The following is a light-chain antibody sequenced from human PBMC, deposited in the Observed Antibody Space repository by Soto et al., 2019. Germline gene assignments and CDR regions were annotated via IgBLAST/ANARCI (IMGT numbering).Light chain of an antibody. V-gene: IGLV2-8*01. J-gene: IGLJ1*01. CDR2: EVT. CDR1: SSDVGFYNF. CDR3: ASYAGTKLFV. Sequence: QSLLTQPPSASGSPGQSLTISCTGTSSDVGFYNFVSWYQQRPGKAPKLVIYEVTKRPSGVPDRFSGSKSGSTASLTVSGLQADDEADYYCASYAGTKLFVFGSGTKVTVL.